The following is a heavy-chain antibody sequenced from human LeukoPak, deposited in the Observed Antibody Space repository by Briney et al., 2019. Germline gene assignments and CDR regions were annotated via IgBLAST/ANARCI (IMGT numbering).Heavy chain of an antibody. CDR2: ISYDGSNK. Sequence: GGSLRLSCAASGYTFSSYAMHWVRQAPGKGLEWVAVISYDGSNKYYADSVKGRFTISRDNSKNTLYLQMNSLRAEDTAVYYCASPDADYWGQGTLVTVSS. J-gene: IGHJ4*02. CDR1: GYTFSSYA. CDR3: ASPDADY. V-gene: IGHV3-30-3*01.